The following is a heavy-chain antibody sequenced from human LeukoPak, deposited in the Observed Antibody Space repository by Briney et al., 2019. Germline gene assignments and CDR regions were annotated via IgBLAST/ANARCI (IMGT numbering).Heavy chain of an antibody. CDR1: GYSVSSNGAS. CDR3: VRDGEGGLDYFDH. Sequence: SQTLSLTCAISGYSVSSNGASWNWIRQSPSRGLEWLGRTHYRYKWYHDYAVSLRGRITINPDTSKNQFSLQLNSVTPEDTAVYYCVRDGEGGLDYFDHWGQGTLVTVSS. CDR2: THYRYKWYH. J-gene: IGHJ4*02. D-gene: IGHD3-16*01. V-gene: IGHV6-1*01.